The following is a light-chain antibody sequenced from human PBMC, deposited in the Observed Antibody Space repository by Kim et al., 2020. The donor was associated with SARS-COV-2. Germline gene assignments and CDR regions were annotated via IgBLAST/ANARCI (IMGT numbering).Light chain of an antibody. J-gene: IGLJ3*02. Sequence: QSVVTQPPSASGTPGQRVTISCSGSSSNIGSNTVNWYQQLPGTAPKLLIYANKQRPSGVPDRFSASKSGTSASLAISGLQSDEEADYYCAVWDDSLNGWVFGGGTQLT. CDR1: SSNIGSNT. CDR3: AVWDDSLNGWV. CDR2: ANK. V-gene: IGLV1-44*01.